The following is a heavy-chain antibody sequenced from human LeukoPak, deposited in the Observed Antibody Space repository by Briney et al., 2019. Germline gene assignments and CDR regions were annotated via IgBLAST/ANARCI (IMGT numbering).Heavy chain of an antibody. CDR3: ARANSGIVGATTVDY. CDR2: IIPILGIA. CDR1: GGTFSSYA. V-gene: IGHV1-69*04. J-gene: IGHJ4*02. Sequence: ASVKVSCKASGGTFSSYAISWVRQAPGQGLEWMGRIIPILGIANYAQKFQGRVTITADKSTSTAYMELSSLRSEVTAVYYCARANSGIVGATTVDYWGQGTLVTVSS. D-gene: IGHD1-26*01.